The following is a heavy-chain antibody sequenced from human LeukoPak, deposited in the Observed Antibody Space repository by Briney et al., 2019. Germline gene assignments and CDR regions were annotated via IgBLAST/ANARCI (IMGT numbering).Heavy chain of an antibody. V-gene: IGHV1-8*01. J-gene: IGHJ4*02. CDR3: ARADFWSGYAIDY. D-gene: IGHD3-3*01. Sequence: GASVKVSCKASGYTFTSYDINWVRQATGQGLEWMGWMNPNSGNTGYAQKFQGRVTMIRNTSISTAYMELSSLRSEDTAVYYCARADFWSGYAIDYWGQGTLVTVSS. CDR1: GYTFTSYD. CDR2: MNPNSGNT.